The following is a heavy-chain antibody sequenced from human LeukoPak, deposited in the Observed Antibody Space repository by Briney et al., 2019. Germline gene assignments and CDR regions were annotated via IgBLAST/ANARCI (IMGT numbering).Heavy chain of an antibody. CDR1: GYSFTSYW. D-gene: IGHD5-18*01. J-gene: IGHJ4*02. CDR3: ARSLGGYSYGYPDFDY. Sequence: GESLKISCKGSGYSFTSYWIGWVRQMPGKGLEWMGIIYPGDSDTRYSPSFQGQVTISADKSISTAYLQWSSLKASDTAMYYCARSLGGYSYGYPDFDYWGQGTQVTVSS. V-gene: IGHV5-51*01. CDR2: IYPGDSDT.